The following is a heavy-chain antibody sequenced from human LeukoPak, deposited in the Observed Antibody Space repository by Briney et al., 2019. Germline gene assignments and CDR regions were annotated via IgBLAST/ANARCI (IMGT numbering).Heavy chain of an antibody. V-gene: IGHV4-61*02. Sequence: PSETLSLTCTVSGGSISSGSYYWSWIRQPAGKGLEWIGRIYTSGSTNYNPSLKSRVTISVDTSKNQFSLKLSSVTAADTAVYYCARDDVNYYGSGHRWAFDIWGQGTMVTVSS. CDR1: GGSISSGSYY. CDR3: ARDDVNYYGSGHRWAFDI. J-gene: IGHJ3*02. D-gene: IGHD3-10*01. CDR2: IYTSGST.